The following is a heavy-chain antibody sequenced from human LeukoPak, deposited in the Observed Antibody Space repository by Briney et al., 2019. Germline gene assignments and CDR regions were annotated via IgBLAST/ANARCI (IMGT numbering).Heavy chain of an antibody. Sequence: SETLSLTCSVSGYSISNGYYWGWIRQPPGKGLGGIGYIYYSGSTNYNPSLKSRVTISVDTSKNQFSLKLSSVTAADTAVYYCASYVRGLNVVYWGQGTLVTVSS. CDR1: GYSISNGYY. V-gene: IGHV4-59*13. CDR2: IYYSGST. J-gene: IGHJ4*02. CDR3: ASYVRGLNVVY. D-gene: IGHD3-16*01.